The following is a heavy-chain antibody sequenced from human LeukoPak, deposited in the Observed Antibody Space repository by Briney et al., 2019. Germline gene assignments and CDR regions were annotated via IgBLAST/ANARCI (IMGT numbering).Heavy chain of an antibody. D-gene: IGHD3-10*01. CDR3: ARDKPFGGLGSHFDY. CDR2: ISSSSIYR. CDR1: GLSFSTYS. J-gene: IGHJ4*02. V-gene: IGHV3-21*01. Sequence: PGGSLRLSCAASGLSFSTYSMNWVRQAPGKGLEWVSSISSSSIYRYYADSVKGRFTISRDNAKKSLYLQMNSLTVEDTAVYYCARDKPFGGLGSHFDYWGQGILVTVSS.